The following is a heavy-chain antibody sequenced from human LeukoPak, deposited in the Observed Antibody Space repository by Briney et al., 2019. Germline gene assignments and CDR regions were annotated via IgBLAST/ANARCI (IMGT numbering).Heavy chain of an antibody. J-gene: IGHJ3*02. CDR3: ATVLQTSMTARAAFDT. CDR2: LSASGGGT. CDR1: GLTFSNFA. Sequence: GGSLRLSCAASGLTFSNFAMTWVRQTPGKGLEWVSALSASGGGTFYAPSVKGRFTISRDNSKNTVSLQMNNLRAEDTALYYCATVLQTSMTARAAFDTWSQGTMVTVSS. D-gene: IGHD2-21*02. V-gene: IGHV3-23*01.